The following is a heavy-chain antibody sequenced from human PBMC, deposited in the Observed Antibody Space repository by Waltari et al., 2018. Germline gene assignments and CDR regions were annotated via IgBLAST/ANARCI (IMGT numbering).Heavy chain of an antibody. V-gene: IGHV1-46*01. CDR2: IKPSGGST. Sequence: QVQLVQSGAEVKKPGASVKISCKTSEYTFTSSYIHWVRQAPGQGLEWMGIIKPSGGSTIYAQKFQGRVTMTRDTSTSTVYMELSSLRSEDTAVYYCALDTGALWMDAWGQGTTVTVSS. D-gene: IGHD2-21*01. J-gene: IGHJ6*02. CDR3: ALDTGALWMDA. CDR1: EYTFTSSY.